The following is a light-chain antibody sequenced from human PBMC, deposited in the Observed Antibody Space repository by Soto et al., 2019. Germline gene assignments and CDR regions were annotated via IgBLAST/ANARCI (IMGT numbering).Light chain of an antibody. CDR1: QSISTY. CDR2: AAS. CDR3: QQSYSTPIT. V-gene: IGKV1-39*01. Sequence: DIQMTQSPSSLSASVGDRVTISCRASQSISTYLNWYQQRPGKAPELLIYAASSLQTKVPSRFSGSGSGTDFTLTISSLQPEDFATYFCQQSYSTPITFGQGTRLGIK. J-gene: IGKJ5*01.